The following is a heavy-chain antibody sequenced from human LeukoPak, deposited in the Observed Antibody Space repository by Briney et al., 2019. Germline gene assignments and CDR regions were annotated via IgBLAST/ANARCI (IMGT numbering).Heavy chain of an antibody. CDR3: ARAPPRNYVDY. CDR1: GYTLTELS. J-gene: IGHJ4*02. V-gene: IGHV1-2*02. CDR2: INPNSGGT. Sequence: ASVKVSCKVSGYTLTELSMHWVRQAPGQGLEWMGWINPNSGGTNYAQKFQGRVTMTRDTSISTAYMELSRLRSDDTAVYYCARAPPRNYVDYWGQGTLVTVSS.